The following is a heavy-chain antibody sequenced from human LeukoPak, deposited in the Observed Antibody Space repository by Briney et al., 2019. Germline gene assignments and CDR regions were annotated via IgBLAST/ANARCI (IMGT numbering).Heavy chain of an antibody. CDR2: ISSSGNTI. V-gene: IGHV3-48*03. CDR1: GFTFSNYE. D-gene: IGHD2-2*01. CDR3: ARTEGGYCSSTSCHPSHFDY. J-gene: IGHJ4*02. Sequence: PGGSLRLSCAASGFTFSNYEMNWVRQAPGKGLEWLSYISSSGNTIYYADSVKGRFTISRDNAKNSLYLQMNSLRAEDTAVYYCARTEGGYCSSTSCHPSHFDYWGQGTLVTVSS.